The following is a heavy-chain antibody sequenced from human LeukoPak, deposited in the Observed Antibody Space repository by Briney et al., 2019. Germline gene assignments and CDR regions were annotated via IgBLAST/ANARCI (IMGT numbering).Heavy chain of an antibody. CDR3: AKDLRRYCSGGSCYDFDY. CDR1: GFALSSYE. D-gene: IGHD2-15*01. Sequence: GGSLRLSCTVSGFALSSYEMSWFRQAPGKGLEWVSSIDYSGGSAYYPDSVKGRFTISRDDSKNTLYLQMNSLRAEDTAVYYCAKDLRRYCSGGSCYDFDYWGQGTLVTVSP. J-gene: IGHJ4*02. CDR2: IDYSGGSA. V-gene: IGHV3-23*01.